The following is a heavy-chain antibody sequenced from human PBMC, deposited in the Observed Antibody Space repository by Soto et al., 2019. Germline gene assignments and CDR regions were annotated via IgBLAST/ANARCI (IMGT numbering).Heavy chain of an antibody. CDR1: GFTFSSYS. D-gene: IGHD4-17*01. CDR2: ISSSSSYI. CDR3: PKALTPVVTPFGRPFDY. Sequence: GGSLRLSCAASGFTFSSYSMNWVRQAPGKGLEWVSSISSSSSYIYYADSVKGRFTISRDDSRNTLYLQMNSLTVEDTAVYYCPKALTPVVTPFGRPFDYWGQGTLVTVSS. J-gene: IGHJ4*02. V-gene: IGHV3-21*04.